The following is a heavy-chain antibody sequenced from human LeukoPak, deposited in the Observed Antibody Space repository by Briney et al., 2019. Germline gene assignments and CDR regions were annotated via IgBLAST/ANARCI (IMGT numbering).Heavy chain of an antibody. CDR2: ISAYNGNT. Sequence: ASVKVSCKASGYTFTSYGISWVRQAPGQGLEWMGWISAYNGNTNYAQKLQGRVTLTTDTSTSTAYMELRSLRSDDTAVYYCASNDPDILTGSWGQGTLVTVSS. D-gene: IGHD3-9*01. J-gene: IGHJ4*02. CDR1: GYTFTSYG. V-gene: IGHV1-18*01. CDR3: ASNDPDILTGS.